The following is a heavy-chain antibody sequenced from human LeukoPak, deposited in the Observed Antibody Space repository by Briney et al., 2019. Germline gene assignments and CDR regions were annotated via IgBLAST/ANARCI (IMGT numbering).Heavy chain of an antibody. V-gene: IGHV5-51*01. CDR3: ARHYYGSGSSGQIDY. J-gene: IGHJ4*02. D-gene: IGHD3-10*01. CDR2: IYPTDSDT. CDR1: GYSFTSYW. Sequence: GESLKISCKGSGYSFTSYWIAWVRQMPGKGLEWMGTIYPTDSDTRYSPSFQGQVTISADKSITTAYLQWSSLKASDTAMYYCARHYYGSGSSGQIDYWGQGTLVTVSS.